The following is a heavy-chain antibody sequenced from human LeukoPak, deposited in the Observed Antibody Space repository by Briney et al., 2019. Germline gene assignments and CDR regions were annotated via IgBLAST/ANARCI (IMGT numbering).Heavy chain of an antibody. CDR3: AREDYSNYGNWFDP. D-gene: IGHD4-11*01. Sequence: ASVKVSCKASGYTFTGYYMHWVRQAPGQGLEWMGWINPNSGGTNYAQKFQGRVTMTRDTSISTAYMELSRLRSDDTAVYYCAREDYSNYGNWFDPWAREPWSPSPQ. V-gene: IGHV1-2*02. J-gene: IGHJ5*02. CDR1: GYTFTGYY. CDR2: INPNSGGT.